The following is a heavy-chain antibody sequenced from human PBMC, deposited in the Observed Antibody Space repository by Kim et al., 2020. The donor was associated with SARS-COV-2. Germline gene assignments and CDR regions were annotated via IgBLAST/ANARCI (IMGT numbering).Heavy chain of an antibody. CDR3: ATDQLIGPYSYGYSAQSYYYYGMDV. J-gene: IGHJ6*02. CDR1: GYTLTELS. CDR2: FDPEDGET. V-gene: IGHV1-24*01. Sequence: ASVKVSCKVSGYTLTELSMHWVRQAPGKGLEWMGGFDPEDGETIYAQKFQGRVTMTEDTSTDTAYMELSSLRSEDTAVYYCATDQLIGPYSYGYSAQSYYYYGMDVWGQGTTVTVSS. D-gene: IGHD5-18*01.